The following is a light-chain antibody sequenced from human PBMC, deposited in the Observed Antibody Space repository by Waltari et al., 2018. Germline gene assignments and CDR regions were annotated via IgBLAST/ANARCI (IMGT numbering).Light chain of an antibody. J-gene: IGLJ3*02. CDR1: AFQTQY. CDR3: QSGDSSGVGV. Sequence: SYQLTQPPSVSVSPGPTARTTCSGHAFQTQYAHWYQQKPGQVPVLVIYKASERPSGIPGRFSGSSSGTTGTWTISGVQAEDGADYYWQSGDSSGVGVFGGGTKLTVL. V-gene: IGLV3-25*03. CDR2: KAS.